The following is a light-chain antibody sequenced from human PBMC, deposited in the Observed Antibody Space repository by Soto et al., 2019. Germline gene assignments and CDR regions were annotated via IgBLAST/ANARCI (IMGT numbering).Light chain of an antibody. CDR1: QGIGYT. CDR2: DTS. J-gene: IGKJ4*01. CDR3: QRYNNWPLT. V-gene: IGKV3-15*01. Sequence: EVVMTQSPATLSVSTGEGATLSCRASQGIGYTLAWYQHKPGQTPRLLIYDTSTRATGVPARFSGSRSGTEFTLTINSLQSEDFAVYYCQRYNNWPLTFGGGTKVESK.